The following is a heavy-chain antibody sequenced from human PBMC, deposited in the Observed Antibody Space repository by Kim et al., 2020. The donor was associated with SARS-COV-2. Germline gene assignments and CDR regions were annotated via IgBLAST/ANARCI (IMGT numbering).Heavy chain of an antibody. CDR1: GFTFSSYA. CDR3: AKYPTGYFSFDY. Sequence: GGSLRLSCAASGFTFSSYAMSWVRQAPGKGLEWVSAISATGGSPYYADSVKGRFTISRDNSKNTLYLQMDSLRAEDTAVYYCAKYPTGYFSFDYWGQGTLVTVSS. J-gene: IGHJ4*02. CDR2: ISATGGSP. V-gene: IGHV3-23*01. D-gene: IGHD3-9*01.